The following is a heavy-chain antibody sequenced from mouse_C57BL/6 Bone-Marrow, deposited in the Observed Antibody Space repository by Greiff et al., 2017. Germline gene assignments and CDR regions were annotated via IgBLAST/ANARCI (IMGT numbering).Heavy chain of an antibody. CDR1: GYTFTSYW. V-gene: IGHV1-52*01. CDR2: IDPSDSET. CDR3: ARLSYGSPYYFDY. D-gene: IGHD1-1*01. Sequence: VQLQQPGAELVRPGSSVKLSCKASGYTFTSYWMHWVKQRPIQGLEWIGNIDPSDSETHYNQKFKDKATLPVDKSSSTAYMQLSSLTSEDSAVYYCARLSYGSPYYFDYWGQGTTLTVSS. J-gene: IGHJ2*01.